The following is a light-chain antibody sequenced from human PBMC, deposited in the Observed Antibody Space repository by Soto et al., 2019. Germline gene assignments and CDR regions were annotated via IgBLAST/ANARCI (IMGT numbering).Light chain of an antibody. CDR1: NSNIGSNY. J-gene: IGLJ1*01. V-gene: IGLV1-51*01. Sequence: QSVLTQPPSVSAAPGQKVTISCSGSNSNIGSNYVSWYQQLPGTAPKLLIYDNNKRPSGIPDRFSGPKSGTSATLGITGLQTGDEADYYCGTWDGSLSVYVFGTGTKVTVL. CDR2: DNN. CDR3: GTWDGSLSVYV.